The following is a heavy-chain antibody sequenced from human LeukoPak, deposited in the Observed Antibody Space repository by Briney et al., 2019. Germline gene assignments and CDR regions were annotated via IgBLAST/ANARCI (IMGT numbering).Heavy chain of an antibody. CDR2: ISYDGSNK. D-gene: IGHD6-19*01. Sequence: EGSLRLSCAASGFTFSSYAMHWARQAPGKGLEWVAVISYDGSNKYYADSVKGRFTISRDNSKNTLYLQMNSLRAEDTAVYYCARDYGQYSSGWYPAAEDYWGQGTLVTVSS. CDR3: ARDYGQYSSGWYPAAEDY. V-gene: IGHV3-30-3*01. CDR1: GFTFSSYA. J-gene: IGHJ4*02.